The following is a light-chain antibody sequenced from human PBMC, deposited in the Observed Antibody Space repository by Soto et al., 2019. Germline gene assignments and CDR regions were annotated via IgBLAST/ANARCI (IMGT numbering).Light chain of an antibody. CDR3: QKYNTATRT. CDR1: QDIRHF. J-gene: IGKJ4*01. Sequence: IQMTQSPSALSASVGDRVTITCRASQDIRHFLAWYQHKPGRVPKLLIYAASTLQSGVPSRFSGSGSGTDFILTSSSLQPEDAATYSCQKYNTATRTFGGGTTVEI. CDR2: AAS. V-gene: IGKV1-27*01.